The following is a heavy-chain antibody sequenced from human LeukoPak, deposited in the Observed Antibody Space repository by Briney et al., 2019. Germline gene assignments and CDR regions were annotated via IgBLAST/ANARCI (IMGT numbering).Heavy chain of an antibody. V-gene: IGHV1-69*13. CDR1: GGTFRRYV. CDR2: IITIFGTA. CDR3: ARGSALLALSFDY. J-gene: IGHJ4*02. D-gene: IGHD2-15*01. Sequence: SVKVSCKAFGGTFRRYVIRWVRQAPGHGLEWRRGIITIFGTANYAQKFQGRVTITADESTSTAYMELSSLRSEDTAVYYCARGSALLALSFDYWGQGTLVTVSS.